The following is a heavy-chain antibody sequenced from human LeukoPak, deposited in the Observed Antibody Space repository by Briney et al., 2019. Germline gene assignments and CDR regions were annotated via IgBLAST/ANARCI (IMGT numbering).Heavy chain of an antibody. V-gene: IGHV1-2*06. CDR3: ARAPWSGYSVFDY. J-gene: IGHJ4*02. Sequence: ASVKVSCKASGYTFTGFYLHWVRQAPGQGLEWMGRINPVSGDTNYGQKFQGRVTMTRDTSISTAYMELTRLRSDDTAVYYCARAPWSGYSVFDYWGQGTLVTVSS. CDR1: GYTFTGFY. D-gene: IGHD3-3*01. CDR2: INPVSGDT.